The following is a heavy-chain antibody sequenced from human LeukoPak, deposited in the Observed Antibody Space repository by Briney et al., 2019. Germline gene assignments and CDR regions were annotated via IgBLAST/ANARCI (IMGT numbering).Heavy chain of an antibody. J-gene: IGHJ4*02. Sequence: PSETLSLTCTVSGGSVSSGSYYWSWIRQPPGKGLEWIGYIYYSGSTNYNPSLKSRVTISVDTSKNQFSLKLSSVTAADTAVYYRAIVNWGYFDYWGQGTLVTVSS. D-gene: IGHD7-27*01. CDR1: GGSVSSGSYY. V-gene: IGHV4-61*01. CDR3: AIVNWGYFDY. CDR2: IYYSGST.